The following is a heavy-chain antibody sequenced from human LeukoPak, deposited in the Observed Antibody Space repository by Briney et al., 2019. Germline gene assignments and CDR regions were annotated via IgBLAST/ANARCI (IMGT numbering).Heavy chain of an antibody. CDR3: ARYGSGSYYGYYYYYYMDV. CDR2: ICPGDSDT. D-gene: IGHD3-10*01. Sequence: GESLKISCKGSGYSFTSYWIGWVRQMPGKGLEWMGIICPGDSDTRYSPSFQGQVTISADKSISTAYLQWSSLKASDTAMYYCARYGSGSYYGYYYYYYMDVWGKGTTVTVSS. V-gene: IGHV5-51*01. J-gene: IGHJ6*03. CDR1: GYSFTSYW.